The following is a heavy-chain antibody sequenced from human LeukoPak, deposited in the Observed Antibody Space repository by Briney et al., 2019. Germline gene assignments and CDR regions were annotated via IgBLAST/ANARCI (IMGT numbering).Heavy chain of an antibody. D-gene: IGHD3-22*01. V-gene: IGHV3-11*04. CDR3: ARDTYYYDSSGYYLGDAFDI. J-gene: IGHJ3*02. Sequence: SVKGRFTISRDNAKNSLYLQMNSLRAEDTAVYYCARDTYYYDSSGYYLGDAFDIWGQGTMVTVSS.